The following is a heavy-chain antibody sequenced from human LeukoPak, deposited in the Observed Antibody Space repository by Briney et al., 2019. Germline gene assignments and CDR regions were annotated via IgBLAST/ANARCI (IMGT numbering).Heavy chain of an antibody. CDR3: ATLYSGSYDAFDI. J-gene: IGHJ3*02. Sequence: ASVRVSCKASGGTFSSYAISWVRQAPGQGLEWMGGFDPEDGETIYAQKFQGRVTMTEDTSTDTAYMELSSLRSEDTAVYYCATLYSGSYDAFDIWGQGTMVTVSS. CDR1: GGTFSSYA. D-gene: IGHD1-26*01. V-gene: IGHV1-24*01. CDR2: FDPEDGET.